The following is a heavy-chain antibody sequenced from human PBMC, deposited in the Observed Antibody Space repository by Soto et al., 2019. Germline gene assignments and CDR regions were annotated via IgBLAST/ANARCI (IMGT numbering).Heavy chain of an antibody. CDR3: AKEKGRLEVAEGPFDY. Sequence: GGSLRLSCAASGFTFSSYAMSWVRQAPGKGLEWVSAISGGGGSTYYADSVRGRFTISRDNSKNTLYLQMNSLRAEDTALYYCAKEKGRLEVAEGPFDYWGQGTLVTVSS. D-gene: IGHD6-19*01. V-gene: IGHV3-23*01. J-gene: IGHJ4*02. CDR1: GFTFSSYA. CDR2: ISGGGGST.